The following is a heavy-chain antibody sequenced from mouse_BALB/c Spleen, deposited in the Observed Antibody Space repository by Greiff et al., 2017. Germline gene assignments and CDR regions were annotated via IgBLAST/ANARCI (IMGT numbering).Heavy chain of an antibody. J-gene: IGHJ3*01. CDR3: TRDQYGKGGWFAY. CDR2: IYPSDSYT. V-gene: IGHV1-69*02. D-gene: IGHD2-10*02. Sequence: QVQLQQPGAELVRPGASVKLSCKASGYTFTSYWINWVKQRPGQGLEWIGNIYPSDSYTNYNQKFKDKATLTVDKSSSTAYMQLSSPTSEDSAVYYCTRDQYGKGGWFAYWGQGTLVTVSA. CDR1: GYTFTSYW.